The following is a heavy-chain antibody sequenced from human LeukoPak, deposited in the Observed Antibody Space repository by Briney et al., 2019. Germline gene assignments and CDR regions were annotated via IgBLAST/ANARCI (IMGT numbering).Heavy chain of an antibody. CDR3: ARHLTGYYIS. J-gene: IGHJ5*02. Sequence: GGSLRLSCAASGFTFSDYEMNWARQAPGKGLEWVSHISGTGTTMHYADSVKGRFTISRDNAKSSLFLQMNSLRVEDTAVYYCARHLTGYYISWGQGTLVTVSS. CDR2: ISGTGTTM. CDR1: GFTFSDYE. D-gene: IGHD3-9*01. V-gene: IGHV3-48*03.